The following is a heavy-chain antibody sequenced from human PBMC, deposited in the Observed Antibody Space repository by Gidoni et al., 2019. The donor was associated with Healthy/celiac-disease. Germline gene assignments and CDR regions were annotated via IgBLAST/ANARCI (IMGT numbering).Heavy chain of an antibody. Sequence: VRQATGKGLEWVANIKQDGSEKYYVDSVKGRFTISRDNAKNSLYLQLNSLRAEDTAVYSCASGDFVYWGQGTLVTVSS. J-gene: IGHJ4*02. CDR3: ASGDFVY. V-gene: IGHV3-7*01. D-gene: IGHD4-17*01. CDR2: IKQDGSEK.